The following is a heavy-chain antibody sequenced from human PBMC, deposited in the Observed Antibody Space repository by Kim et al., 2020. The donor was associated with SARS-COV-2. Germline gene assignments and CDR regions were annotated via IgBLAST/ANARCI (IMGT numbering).Heavy chain of an antibody. D-gene: IGHD4-17*01. CDR1: GGSISSYY. CDR2: IYYSGST. Sequence: SETLSLTCTVSGGSISSYYWSWIRQPPGKGLEWIGYIYYSGSTNYNPSLKSRVTISVDTSKNQFSLKLSSVTAADTAVYYCARHYGGNSGWFDPWGQGTLVTVS. CDR3: ARHYGGNSGWFDP. J-gene: IGHJ5*02. V-gene: IGHV4-59*13.